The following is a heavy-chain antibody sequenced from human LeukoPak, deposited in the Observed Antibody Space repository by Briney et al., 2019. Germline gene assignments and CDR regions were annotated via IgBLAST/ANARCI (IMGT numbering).Heavy chain of an antibody. CDR1: GYTFTGYY. D-gene: IGHD3-22*01. V-gene: IGHV1-46*01. CDR3: ARVDDRGHYYDSSGPRKLFDY. J-gene: IGHJ4*02. Sequence: ASVKVSCKASGYTFTGYYMHWVRQAPGQGLEWMGIINPSGGSTSYAQKFQGRVTMTRDTSIRTAYMELSRLRSDDTAVYYCARVDDRGHYYDSSGPRKLFDYWGQGTLVTVSS. CDR2: INPSGGST.